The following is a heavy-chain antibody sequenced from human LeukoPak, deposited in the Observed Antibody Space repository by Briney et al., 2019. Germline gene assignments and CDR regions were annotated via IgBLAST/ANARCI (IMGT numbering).Heavy chain of an antibody. CDR3: ARRLAARPTYTYYYYMDV. Sequence: SETLSLTCAVYGGSFSGYYRSWIRQPPGKGLEWIGEINHSGSTNYNPSLKSRVTISVDTSKNQFSLKLSSVTAADTAVYYCARRLAARPTYTYYYYMDVWGKGTTVTVSS. CDR1: GGSFSGYY. D-gene: IGHD6-6*01. J-gene: IGHJ6*03. V-gene: IGHV4-34*01. CDR2: INHSGST.